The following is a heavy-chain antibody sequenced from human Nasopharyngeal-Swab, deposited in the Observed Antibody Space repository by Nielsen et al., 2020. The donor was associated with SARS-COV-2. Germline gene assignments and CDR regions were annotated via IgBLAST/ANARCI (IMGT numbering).Heavy chain of an antibody. CDR3: TREPYYDFWSGYYSHYYYYGMDV. Sequence: WIRQPPGKGLEWVGFIRSKAYGGTTEYAASVKGRFTISRDDSKSIAYLQMNSLKTEDTAVYYCTREPYYDFWSGYYSHYYYYGMDVWGQGTTV. J-gene: IGHJ6*02. D-gene: IGHD3-3*01. V-gene: IGHV3-49*02. CDR2: IRSKAYGGTT.